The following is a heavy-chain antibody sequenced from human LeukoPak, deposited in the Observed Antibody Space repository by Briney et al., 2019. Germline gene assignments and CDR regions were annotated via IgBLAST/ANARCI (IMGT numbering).Heavy chain of an antibody. D-gene: IGHD2-2*03. J-gene: IGHJ6*03. V-gene: IGHV3-49*04. Sequence: GALRLSCAASGFTFSKSWMNWVRQAPGKGLEWVGFIRSRAYGGTTEYAASVKGRFTISRDDSKSIAYLQMNSLKTEDTAVYYCTRVDREDYYYYMDVWGKGTTVTVSS. CDR2: IRSRAYGGTT. CDR3: TRVDREDYYYYMDV. CDR1: GFTFSKSW.